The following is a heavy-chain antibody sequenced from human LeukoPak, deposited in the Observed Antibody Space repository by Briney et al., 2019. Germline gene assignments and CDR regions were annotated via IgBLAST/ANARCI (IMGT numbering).Heavy chain of an antibody. D-gene: IGHD4-17*01. CDR2: IYPAGGRT. V-gene: IGHV1-46*01. J-gene: IGHJ4*02. CDR1: GYTFSYY. CDR3: ATDYGNRFDY. Sequence: ASVKVSCKASGYTFSYYIHWVRQAPGQGLEWKGIIYPAGGRTSYAQKFQGRVTMTRDTSTSTVYMELSSLRAEDTAVYYCATDYGNRFDYWGQGTLVTVSS.